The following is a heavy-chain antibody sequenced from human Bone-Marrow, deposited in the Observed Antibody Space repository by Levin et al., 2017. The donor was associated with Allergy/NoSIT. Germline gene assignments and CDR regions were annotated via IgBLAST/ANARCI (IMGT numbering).Heavy chain of an antibody. CDR3: AREAGVWDLVRENYFDS. D-gene: IGHD1-26*01. Sequence: GGSLRLSCTASGFTFGTHCMNWVRQAPGKGLEWISYISRSGSVIYYADSVKGRFTISRDNAKGSVYLQMNSLGVEDTAVYFCAREAGVWDLVRENYFDSWGQGTLVTVSS. V-gene: IGHV3-48*01. CDR1: GFTFGTHC. J-gene: IGHJ4*02. CDR2: ISRSGSVI.